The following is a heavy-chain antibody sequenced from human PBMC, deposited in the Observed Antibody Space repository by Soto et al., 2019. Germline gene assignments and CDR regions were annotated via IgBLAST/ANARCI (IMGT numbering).Heavy chain of an antibody. CDR3: ARDLLPYHIFWSNYPSAEHCFEH. Sequence: GGSLRLSCAASGFTFSSYGMHWVRQAPGKGLEWVAVISYDGSNKYYADSVKGRFAISRDNYQNTLFLQMNSLGPEDAAVYYCARDLLPYHIFWSNYPSAEHCFEHWGLGTLVTVSS. J-gene: IGHJ4*02. D-gene: IGHD3-3*01. V-gene: IGHV3-30*03. CDR2: ISYDGSNK. CDR1: GFTFSSYG.